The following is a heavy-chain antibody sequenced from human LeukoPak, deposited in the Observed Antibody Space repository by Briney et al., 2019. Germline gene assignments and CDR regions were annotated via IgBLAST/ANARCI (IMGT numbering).Heavy chain of an antibody. V-gene: IGHV1-18*01. J-gene: IGHJ4*02. CDR2: ISTYNGNT. D-gene: IGHD3-10*01. CDR1: GYTFTNYG. Sequence: GASVKVSCKASGYTFTNYGVNWVRHAPGQGLEWMGWISTYNGNTNYAQKLQGRVTMTTDTSTSTAYMELRSLRSDDTAVYYCARGRFGDLLSFFDYWGQGALVTVSS. CDR3: ARGRFGDLLSFFDY.